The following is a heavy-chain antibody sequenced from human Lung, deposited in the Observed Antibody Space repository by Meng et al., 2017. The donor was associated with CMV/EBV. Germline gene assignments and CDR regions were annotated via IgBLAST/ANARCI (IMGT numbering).Heavy chain of an antibody. Sequence: GESLKISCAASGFTFSDYYMSWIRQAPGKGLEWVAYINRSGSNIYYADSVKGRFTISRDNAKNSLYLQMNSLRAEDTAVYYCASHRYSGTYYPPTWFDPSGKGXPVTVSS. CDR3: ASHRYSGTYYPPTWFDP. CDR1: GFTFSDYY. D-gene: IGHD1-26*01. V-gene: IGHV3-11*01. CDR2: INRSGSNI. J-gene: IGHJ5*02.